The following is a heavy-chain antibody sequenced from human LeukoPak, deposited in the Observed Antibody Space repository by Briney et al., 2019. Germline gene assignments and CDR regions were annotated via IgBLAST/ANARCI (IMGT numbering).Heavy chain of an antibody. J-gene: IGHJ5*02. CDR3: AREWQFGESSVDP. D-gene: IGHD3-10*01. CDR2: ISSSGSTI. CDR1: GFTFSSYE. V-gene: IGHV3-48*03. Sequence: PGGSLRLSCAASGFTFSSYEMNWVRQAPGKGLEWVSYISSSGSTIYYADSVKGRFTFSRDNAKNSLYLQMNSLRAEDTAVYYCAREWQFGESSVDPWGQGTLVTVSS.